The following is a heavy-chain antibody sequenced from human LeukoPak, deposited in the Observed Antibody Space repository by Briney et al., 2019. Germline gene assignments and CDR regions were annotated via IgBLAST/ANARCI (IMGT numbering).Heavy chain of an antibody. Sequence: AGGSLRLSCAASGFTFDDYGMSWVRQAPGKGLEWVSGINWNGGSTGYADSVKGRFTISRDDAKNSLYLQMNSLRVEDTGIYYCARDRAAKARIGGMDVWGQGTTVIVSS. CDR3: ARDRAAKARIGGMDV. CDR1: GFTFDDYG. J-gene: IGHJ6*02. CDR2: INWNGGST. V-gene: IGHV3-20*04. D-gene: IGHD6-13*01.